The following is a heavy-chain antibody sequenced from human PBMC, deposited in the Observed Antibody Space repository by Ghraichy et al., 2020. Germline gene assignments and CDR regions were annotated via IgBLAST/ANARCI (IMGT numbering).Heavy chain of an antibody. CDR3: ARDPFRANTVTTFRYGMDF. V-gene: IGHV1-18*01. J-gene: IGHJ6*02. CDR2: SSAYNGNT. D-gene: IGHD4-17*01. Sequence: ASVKVSCKASGYTFTSYGISWVRQAPGQGLEWMGWSSAYNGNTNYAQKLQGRVTMTTDTSTSTAYMELRSLRSDDTAVYYCARDPFRANTVTTFRYGMDFWCQGTTVTVSS. CDR1: GYTFTSYG.